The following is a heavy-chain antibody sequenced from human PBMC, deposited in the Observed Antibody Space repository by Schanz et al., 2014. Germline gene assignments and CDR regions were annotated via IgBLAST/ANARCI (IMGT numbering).Heavy chain of an antibody. J-gene: IGHJ4*02. Sequence: EVQLVESGGGLVQPGGSLRLSCAASGFTFSVYWMHWVRQPPGEGLVSVSRISGDGTTTSYADSVKGRFTISRDNAKNALYLQMTSLRVEDTAVYYCARGGADSAMAHEYWGRGTLVTVSS. CDR2: ISGDGTTT. CDR3: ARGGADSAMAHEY. CDR1: GFTFSVYW. D-gene: IGHD5-18*01. V-gene: IGHV3-74*01.